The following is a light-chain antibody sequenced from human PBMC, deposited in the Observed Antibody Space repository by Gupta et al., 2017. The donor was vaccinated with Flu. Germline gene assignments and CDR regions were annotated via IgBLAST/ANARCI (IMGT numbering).Light chain of an antibody. V-gene: IGKV3-20*01. J-gene: IGKJ2*01. CDR2: GAS. CDR3: QQEISSPYT. CDR1: QTVSRNY. Sequence: GTLSLSTCERATPSCGARQTVSRNYLAWYQQKPVQAPRLLIYGASNRATYLPDRFSGSGSGTEFILVISRLEPEDFAVYYCQQEISSPYTFGQGTKMEIK.